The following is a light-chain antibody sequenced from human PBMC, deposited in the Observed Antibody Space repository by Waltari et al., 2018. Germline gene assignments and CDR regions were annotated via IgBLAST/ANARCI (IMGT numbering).Light chain of an antibody. CDR3: QQSYSSPLT. CDR2: AAS. V-gene: IGKV1-39*01. J-gene: IGKJ4*01. CDR1: QSISSH. Sequence: DIHMTQSPSSLSASVGARVTITCRASQSISSHLNWYQQRPGKAPKLPIYAASSLQRGVPSRFSGSGSGIDFTLTISSLQPEDFATYYCQQSYSSPLTFGGGTKVEIK.